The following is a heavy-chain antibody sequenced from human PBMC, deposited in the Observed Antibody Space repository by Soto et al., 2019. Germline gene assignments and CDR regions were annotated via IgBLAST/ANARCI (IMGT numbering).Heavy chain of an antibody. CDR2: LNGGTGQT. CDR1: GYTFSTYA. Sequence: ASVKVSCKASGYTFSTYAMHWVRQAPGQSLEWMGWLNGGTGQTRYSQKFQDRVIITRDTSASTGYMELSSLTSEDTAVYYCARDLMNPSALFDYWGQGTLVTVSS. J-gene: IGHJ4*02. V-gene: IGHV1-3*01. CDR3: ARDLMNPSALFDY.